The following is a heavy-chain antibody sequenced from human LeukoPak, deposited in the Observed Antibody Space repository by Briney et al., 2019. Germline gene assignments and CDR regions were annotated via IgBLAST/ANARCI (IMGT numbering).Heavy chain of an antibody. CDR2: LYYSGKT. D-gene: IGHD6-13*01. V-gene: IGHV4-39*07. Sequence: SETLSLTCIISDDSISSSTYYWGWIRQPPGKGLEWIGTLYYSGKTYYNPSLKSRVTISIDTSKNQFSLKLTSATAADTAVYYCAKIAAAGTPTDYWGQGTLVTVSS. J-gene: IGHJ4*02. CDR1: DDSISSSTYY. CDR3: AKIAAAGTPTDY.